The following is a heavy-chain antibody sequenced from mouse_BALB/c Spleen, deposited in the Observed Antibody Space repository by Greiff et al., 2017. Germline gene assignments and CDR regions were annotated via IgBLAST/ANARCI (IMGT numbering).Heavy chain of an antibody. D-gene: IGHD4-1*01. CDR1: GFNIKDYY. J-gene: IGHJ3*01. CDR2: IDPENGNT. Sequence: VQLKQSGAELVRPGALVKLSCKASGFNIKDYYMHWVKQRPEQGLEWIGWIDPENGNTIYDPKFQGKASITADTSSNTAYLQLSSLTSEDTAVYYCAILTGTGWFAYWGQGTLVTVSA. CDR3: AILTGTGWFAY. V-gene: IGHV14-1*02.